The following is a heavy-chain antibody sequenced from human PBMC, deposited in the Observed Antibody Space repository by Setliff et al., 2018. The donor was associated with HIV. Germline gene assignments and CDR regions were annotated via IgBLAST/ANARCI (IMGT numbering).Heavy chain of an antibody. D-gene: IGHD6-6*01. CDR1: GGSISSGYYY. CDR2: IYYSGNP. J-gene: IGHJ4*02. Sequence: SETLSLTCTVSGGSISSGYYYWSWIRQHPGKGLEWIGYIYYSGNPFYNPSLRSRVTISLDTSKNQFSLKLSSVTAADTAVYYGARGLAARRGFIDYWGQGTLVTVSS. V-gene: IGHV4-31*03. CDR3: ARGLAARRGFIDY.